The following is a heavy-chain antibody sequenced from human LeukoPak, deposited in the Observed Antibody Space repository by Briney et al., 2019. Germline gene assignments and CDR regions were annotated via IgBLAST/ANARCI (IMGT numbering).Heavy chain of an antibody. CDR1: GHTFTDYY. Sequence: ASVKVSCKASGHTFTDYYMHWVRQAPGQGLEWMGWIYPNSGDTKYAQKFQGRVTMTRDTSISTTYMELSRLRSDDTAVYYCARDFSQYTGYWGQGTLVTVSS. J-gene: IGHJ4*02. D-gene: IGHD2-2*02. CDR2: IYPNSGDT. CDR3: ARDFSQYTGY. V-gene: IGHV1-2*02.